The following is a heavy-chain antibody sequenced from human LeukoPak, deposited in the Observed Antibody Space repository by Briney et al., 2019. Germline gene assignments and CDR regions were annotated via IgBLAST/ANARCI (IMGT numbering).Heavy chain of an antibody. J-gene: IGHJ4*02. Sequence: GGSLRLSCAAFGFTFRSFAMSWVRQAPGKGLKWVSGISDSGASGGSTNYADSVKGRFTISRDNSKNTMYLQMNSLRAEDTAVYYCAKVWRLYGSGSYYLDYFDYWGQGTLVTVSS. CDR3: AKVWRLYGSGSYYLDYFDY. CDR1: GFTFRSFA. V-gene: IGHV3-23*01. CDR2: ISDSGASGGST. D-gene: IGHD3-10*01.